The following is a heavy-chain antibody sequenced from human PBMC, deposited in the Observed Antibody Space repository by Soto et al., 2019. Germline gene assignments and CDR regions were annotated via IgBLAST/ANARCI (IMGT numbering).Heavy chain of an antibody. CDR1: GFTFSSYW. J-gene: IGHJ4*02. CDR2: SNSDGSTT. D-gene: IGHD3-10*01. CDR3: ARQKQWFGEFYDY. Sequence: GGSLRLSCAASGFTFSSYWMHWVRQAPGKGLVWVSRSNSDGSTTTYADSVKGRFTISRDNAKNTLYLQMNSLRVEDTAVYYCARQKQWFGEFYDYWGQGTLVTVSS. V-gene: IGHV3-74*01.